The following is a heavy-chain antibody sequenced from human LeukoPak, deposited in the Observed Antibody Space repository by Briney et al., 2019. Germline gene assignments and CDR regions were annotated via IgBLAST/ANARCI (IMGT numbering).Heavy chain of an antibody. V-gene: IGHV4-38-2*02. J-gene: IGHJ6*02. CDR1: GYSISSGYY. D-gene: IGHD6-19*01. Sequence: SETLSLTCSVSGYSISSGYYWGWIRQPPGKGLEWIGSIYHSGSTYYNPSLKSRVTISVDTSKNHFSLRLSSVTAADTAVYYCARDGSSVLPPTFYYYYGMDVWGQGTTVTVSS. CDR3: ARDGSSVLPPTFYYYYGMDV. CDR2: IYHSGST.